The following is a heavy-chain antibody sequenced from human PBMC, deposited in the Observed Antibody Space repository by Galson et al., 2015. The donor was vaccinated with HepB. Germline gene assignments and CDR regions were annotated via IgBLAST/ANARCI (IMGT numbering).Heavy chain of an antibody. V-gene: IGHV3-33*01. J-gene: IGHJ3*02. Sequence: SLRLSCAASGFAFSAYGMHWIRQAPGKGLEWVAITWYDGTNEYYADSVKGRFTISRDNSKNTLYPQMNSLRVEDTAVYYCARDAGSSWYARGAFDIWGQGTMVTISS. CDR2: TWYDGTNE. CDR1: GFAFSAYG. CDR3: ARDAGSSWYARGAFDI. D-gene: IGHD6-13*01.